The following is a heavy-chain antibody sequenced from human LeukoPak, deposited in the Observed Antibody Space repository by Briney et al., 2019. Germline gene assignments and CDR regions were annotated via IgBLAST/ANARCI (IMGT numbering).Heavy chain of an antibody. J-gene: IGHJ6*03. Sequence: PGGSLRPSCAASGFTFSSYSMSGVRPAAGKGRGWVSYISSGSSTIYYADSVKGRFTISRDNSKNTLYLQLNSLRAEDTAVYYCAKDAALIKWELLVYYYYYMDVWGKGTTVTVSS. CDR3: AKDAALIKWELLVYYYYYMDV. D-gene: IGHD1-26*01. CDR2: ISSGSSTI. V-gene: IGHV3-48*01. CDR1: GFTFSSYS.